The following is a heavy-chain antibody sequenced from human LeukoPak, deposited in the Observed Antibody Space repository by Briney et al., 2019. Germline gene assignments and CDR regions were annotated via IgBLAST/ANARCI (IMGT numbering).Heavy chain of an antibody. D-gene: IGHD1-26*01. CDR1: GYSFTSYW. CDR2: IYPGDSDT. V-gene: IGHV5-51*01. Sequence: RGESLKISCKGAGYSFTSYWIGWVRQMPGKGLEWMGIIYPGDSDTRYSPSFQGQVTISADKSISTAYLQWSSLKASDTAMYYCARHEVGASTHLDYWGQGTLVTVSS. J-gene: IGHJ4*02. CDR3: ARHEVGASTHLDY.